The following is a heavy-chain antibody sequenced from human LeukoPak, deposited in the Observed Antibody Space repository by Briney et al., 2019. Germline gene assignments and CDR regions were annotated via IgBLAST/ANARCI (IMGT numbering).Heavy chain of an antibody. CDR2: INHSGST. Sequence: SETLSLTCAVYGGSFSGYYWSCIREPPGKGVEWLGEINHSGSTNYNPSLKSRVTISVDTSKNQFSLKLTSVAAADTAVYYCARGEGDYGDYYFDYWGQGTLVTVSS. D-gene: IGHD4-17*01. CDR3: ARGEGDYGDYYFDY. CDR1: GGSFSGYY. J-gene: IGHJ4*02. V-gene: IGHV4-34*01.